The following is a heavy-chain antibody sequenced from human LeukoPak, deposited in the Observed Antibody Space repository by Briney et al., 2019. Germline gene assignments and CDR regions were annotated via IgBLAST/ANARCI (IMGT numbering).Heavy chain of an antibody. J-gene: IGHJ4*02. D-gene: IGHD2-15*01. CDR2: IYTSGST. CDR3: ASAYCSGGSCYFDY. Sequence: PSETLSLTCTVSGGPINSYYWSWIRQPAGKGLEWIGRIYTSGSTNYNPSLKSRVTMTVDTSKNQFSLKLSSVTAADTAVYYCASAYCSGGSCYFDYWGQGTLVTVSS. CDR1: GGPINSYY. V-gene: IGHV4-4*07.